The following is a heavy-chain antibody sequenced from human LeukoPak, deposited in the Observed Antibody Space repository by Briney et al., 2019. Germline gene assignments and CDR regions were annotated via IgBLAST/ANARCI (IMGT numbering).Heavy chain of an antibody. D-gene: IGHD6-19*01. Sequence: PSETLSLTCAVSGYSISSGYYWGWIRQPPGKGLEWIGSIYHSGSTYYNPSLKSRVTISVDTSKNQFSLKLSSVTAADTAVYYCAMQGTEYSSGWPFDYWGQGTLVTVSS. J-gene: IGHJ4*02. CDR2: IYHSGST. CDR3: AMQGTEYSSGWPFDY. CDR1: GYSISSGYY. V-gene: IGHV4-38-2*01.